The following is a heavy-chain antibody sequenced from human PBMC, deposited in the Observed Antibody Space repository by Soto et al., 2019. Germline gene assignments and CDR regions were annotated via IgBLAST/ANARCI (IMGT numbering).Heavy chain of an antibody. CDR3: ARVTRNWNYEFDY. J-gene: IGHJ4*02. CDR2: IYSGDST. V-gene: IGHV3-66*01. D-gene: IGHD1-7*01. Sequence: EVQLVESGGGLVQPGGSLRLSCAASGFTVSSNYMSWVRQAPGKGLEWVSVIYSGDSTYYADSVKGRFTISRDNSKNTLYLQMNSLRAEDTAVYYCARVTRNWNYEFDYWGQGTLVTVSS. CDR1: GFTVSSNY.